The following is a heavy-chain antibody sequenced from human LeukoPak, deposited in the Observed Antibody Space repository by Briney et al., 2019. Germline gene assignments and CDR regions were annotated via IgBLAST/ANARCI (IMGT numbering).Heavy chain of an antibody. CDR3: AREGGYSYGYNYFDP. CDR1: GFTFSSYW. D-gene: IGHD5-18*01. J-gene: IGHJ5*02. V-gene: IGHV3-7*01. Sequence: PAGSLRLSCAASGFTFSSYWMSWVRQAPGQGLEWVANIKQDGSEKYYVDSVKGRFTLSRDNAKNSLYLQMNSPRAEDTAVYYCAREGGYSYGYNYFDPWGQGTLVTVSS. CDR2: IKQDGSEK.